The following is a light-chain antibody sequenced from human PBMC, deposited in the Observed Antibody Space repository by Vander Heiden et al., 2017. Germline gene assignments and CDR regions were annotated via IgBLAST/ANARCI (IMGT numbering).Light chain of an antibody. V-gene: IGKV1-39*01. Sequence: DIHTTHSPSYLSASVGDRVTITCRASQSISSYLNWYQQKPGKAPKLLIYAASSLQSGVPSRFSGSGSGTDFTLTISSLQPEDFATYYCQQSDSTPLTFGQGTKLEIK. CDR3: QQSDSTPLT. CDR2: AAS. CDR1: QSISSY. J-gene: IGKJ2*01.